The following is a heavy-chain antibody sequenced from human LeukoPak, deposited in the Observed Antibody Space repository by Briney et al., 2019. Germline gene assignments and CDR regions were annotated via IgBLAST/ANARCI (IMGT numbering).Heavy chain of an antibody. J-gene: IGHJ5*02. Sequence: ASVKVSCKASGYTFTRYDINWVRQATGQGVEWMGWMNPNSGNTGYAQKFQGRVTMTRNTSISTAYMELSSLRSEDTAVYYCARRFSDYGDYNWFDPWGQGTLVTVSS. D-gene: IGHD4-17*01. CDR1: GYTFTRYD. CDR2: MNPNSGNT. V-gene: IGHV1-8*01. CDR3: ARRFSDYGDYNWFDP.